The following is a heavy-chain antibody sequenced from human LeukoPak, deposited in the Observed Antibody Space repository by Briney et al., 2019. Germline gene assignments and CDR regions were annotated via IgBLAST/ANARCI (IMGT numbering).Heavy chain of an antibody. CDR3: ARDPTMVHSYYYYYMDV. V-gene: IGHV1-2*02. D-gene: IGHD3-10*01. J-gene: IGHJ6*03. Sequence: ASVKVSCKASGYTFTGYYMHWVRQAPGQGLEWMGWINPNSGGTNYAQKFQGRVTMTRDTSISTAYMELSRLRSDDTAVYYCARDPTMVHSYYYYYMDVWGKGATVTISS. CDR2: INPNSGGT. CDR1: GYTFTGYY.